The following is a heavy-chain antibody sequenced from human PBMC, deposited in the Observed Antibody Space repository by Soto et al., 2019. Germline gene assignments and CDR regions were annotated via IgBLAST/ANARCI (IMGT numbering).Heavy chain of an antibody. CDR3: AKGISDYGVSPDAFDI. Sequence: GGSLRLSCAASGFTFSSYAMSWVHQAPGKGLEWVSAISGSGGSTYYADSVKGRFTISRDNSKNTLYLQMNSLRAEDTAVYYCAKGISDYGVSPDAFDIWGQGTRVTVSS. V-gene: IGHV3-23*01. CDR2: ISGSGGST. D-gene: IGHD4-17*01. CDR1: GFTFSSYA. J-gene: IGHJ3*02.